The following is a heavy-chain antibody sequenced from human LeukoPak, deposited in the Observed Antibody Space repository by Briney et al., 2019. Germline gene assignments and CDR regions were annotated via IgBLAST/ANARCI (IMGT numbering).Heavy chain of an antibody. D-gene: IGHD3-22*01. CDR2: INHSGST. CDR1: GGSFSGYY. V-gene: IGHV4-34*01. CDR3: ARSTPFGIVVAYYFDY. J-gene: IGHJ4*02. Sequence: SETLSLTCAVYGGSFSGYYWSWIRQPPGKGLGWIGEINHSGSTNYNPSLKSRVTTSVDTSKNQFSLKLSSVTAADTAVYYCARSTPFGIVVAYYFDYWGQGTLVTVSS.